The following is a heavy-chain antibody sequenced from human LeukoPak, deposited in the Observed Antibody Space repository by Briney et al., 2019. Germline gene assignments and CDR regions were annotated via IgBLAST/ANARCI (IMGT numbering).Heavy chain of an antibody. CDR2: ISAYNGNT. CDR3: ARAPDTAMDHDY. D-gene: IGHD5-18*01. CDR1: GYTFTSYG. J-gene: IGHJ4*02. Sequence: ASVKVSCKASGYTFTSYGISWVRQAPGQGLEWMGWISAYNGNTNYAQKLQGRVTMTTDTSTSTACMELRSLRSDDTAVYYCARAPDTAMDHDYWGQGTLVTVSS. V-gene: IGHV1-18*04.